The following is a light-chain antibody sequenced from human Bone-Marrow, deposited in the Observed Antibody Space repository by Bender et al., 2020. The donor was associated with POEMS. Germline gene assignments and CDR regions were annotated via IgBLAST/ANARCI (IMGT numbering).Light chain of an antibody. J-gene: IGLJ1*01. Sequence: QSALTQPASVSGSPGQSITISCSGTSSDIGLYDYVSWFQQYPGKAPKLIIYNVSNRPSGVSNRFSGSKSGNTASLTISGLQAEDEAEYYCCSYAGNYTFYVFGTGTKVTVL. V-gene: IGLV2-14*03. CDR2: NVS. CDR1: SSDIGLYDY. CDR3: CSYAGNYTFYV.